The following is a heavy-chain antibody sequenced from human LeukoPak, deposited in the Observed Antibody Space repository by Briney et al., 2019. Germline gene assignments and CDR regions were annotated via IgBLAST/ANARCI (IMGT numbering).Heavy chain of an antibody. CDR1: GYTFTGYY. V-gene: IGHV1-18*04. J-gene: IGHJ4*02. Sequence: ASVKVSCKASGYTFTGYYMHWVRQAPGQGLEWMGWISAYNGNTNYAQKLQGRVTMTTDTSTSTAYMELRSLRSDDTAVYYCARAYYYDSSGYFIDYWGQGTLVTVSS. CDR2: ISAYNGNT. D-gene: IGHD3-22*01. CDR3: ARAYYYDSSGYFIDY.